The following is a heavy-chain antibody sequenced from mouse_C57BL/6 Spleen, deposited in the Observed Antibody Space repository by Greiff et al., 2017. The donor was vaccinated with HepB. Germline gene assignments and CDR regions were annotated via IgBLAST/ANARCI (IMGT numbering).Heavy chain of an antibody. Sequence: EVHLVESGGGLVQPKGSLKLSCAASGFSFNTYAMNWVRQAPGKGLEWVARIRSKSNNYATYYADSVKDRFTISRDDSESMLYLQMNNLKTEDTAMYYCVREGTTVPAWFAYWGQGTLVTVSA. CDR1: GFSFNTYA. J-gene: IGHJ3*01. V-gene: IGHV10-1*01. D-gene: IGHD1-1*01. CDR2: IRSKSNNYAT. CDR3: VREGTTVPAWFAY.